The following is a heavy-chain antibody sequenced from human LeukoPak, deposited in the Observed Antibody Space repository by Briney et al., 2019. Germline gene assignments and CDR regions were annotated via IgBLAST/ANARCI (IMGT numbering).Heavy chain of an antibody. CDR1: GYTFTGYY. Sequence: ASVKVSCKASGYTFTGYYMHWVRQAPGQGLEWMGWINPNSGATDYAQKFQGRITMTWDTSLSTAYMELSRLRSDDTAVYYCATWGFGSYGPEAFDYWGQGTLVTVSS. D-gene: IGHD1-26*01. V-gene: IGHV1-2*02. CDR3: ATWGFGSYGPEAFDY. CDR2: INPNSGAT. J-gene: IGHJ4*02.